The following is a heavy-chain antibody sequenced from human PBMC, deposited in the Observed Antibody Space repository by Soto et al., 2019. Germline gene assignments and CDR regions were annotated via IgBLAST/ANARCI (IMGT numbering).Heavy chain of an antibody. J-gene: IGHJ2*01. Sequence: PGESLKISCEASVYKFTTYCIGWVRQMPGKGLEWMGIIYPGDSETRYNPSFQGHVTISADKSNNTTYLQWSSLKASDTATYYCARHLGVAVAGTRWYFDLWGRGTLVTVSS. CDR2: IYPGDSET. V-gene: IGHV5-51*01. CDR1: VYKFTTYC. D-gene: IGHD6-19*01. CDR3: ARHLGVAVAGTRWYFDL.